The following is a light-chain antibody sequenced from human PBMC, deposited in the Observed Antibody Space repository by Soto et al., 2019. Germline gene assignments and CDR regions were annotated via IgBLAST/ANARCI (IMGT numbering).Light chain of an antibody. Sequence: EIALTQSPGTLSLSPGERATLSSRAGQVVPSNNLAWNQQKPGQAPRLLLFGASIRDTGIPDRFSGSGSGTDFTLTISRLEPEDFAVYYCHQYGSSPGTFGQGTKVEVK. J-gene: IGKJ1*01. CDR1: QVVPSNN. CDR3: HQYGSSPGT. V-gene: IGKV3-20*01. CDR2: GAS.